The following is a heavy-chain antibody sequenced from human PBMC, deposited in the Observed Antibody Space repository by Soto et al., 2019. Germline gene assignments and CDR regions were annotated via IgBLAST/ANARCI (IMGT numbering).Heavy chain of an antibody. CDR2: IRSKANSYAT. CDR3: TSHPHCSSTSCYGDYYYGMDV. Sequence: GGSLRLSCAASGFTFSGSAMHWVRQASGKGLEWVGRIRSKANSYATAYAASVKGRFTISRDYSKNTAYLQMNSLKTEDTAVYYCTSHPHCSSTSCYGDYYYGMDVWGQGTTVTVSS. V-gene: IGHV3-73*01. D-gene: IGHD2-2*01. J-gene: IGHJ6*02. CDR1: GFTFSGSA.